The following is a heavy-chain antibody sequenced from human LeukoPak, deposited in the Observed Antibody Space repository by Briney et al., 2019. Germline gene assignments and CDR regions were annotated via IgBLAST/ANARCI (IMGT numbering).Heavy chain of an antibody. CDR3: ASHDANMYYFDY. J-gene: IGHJ4*02. CDR1: GFTFSSYN. V-gene: IGHV3-66*04. D-gene: IGHD2/OR15-2a*01. CDR2: IYSGGST. Sequence: GGSLRLSCAASGFTFSSYNMNWVRQAPGKGLEWVSVIYSGGSTYYADSVKGRFTISRDNSKNTLYLQMNSLRAEDTAVYYCASHDANMYYFDYWGQGTLVTVSS.